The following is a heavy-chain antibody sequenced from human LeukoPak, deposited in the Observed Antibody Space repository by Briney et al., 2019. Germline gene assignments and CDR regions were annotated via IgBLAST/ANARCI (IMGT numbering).Heavy chain of an antibody. D-gene: IGHD6-13*01. J-gene: IGHJ4*02. CDR1: GGTFSSYA. V-gene: IGHV1-69*05. Sequence: GASVKVSCKASGGTFSSYAISWVRQAPGQGLEWMGGIIPIFGTANYAQRFQGRVTMTTDTSTSTAYMELRSLRSDDTAVYYCARDTIAAAGYVFDYWGQGTLVTVSS. CDR3: ARDTIAAAGYVFDY. CDR2: IIPIFGTA.